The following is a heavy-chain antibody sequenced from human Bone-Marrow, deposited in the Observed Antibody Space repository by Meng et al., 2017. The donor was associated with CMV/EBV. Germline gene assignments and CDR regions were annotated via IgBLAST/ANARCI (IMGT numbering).Heavy chain of an antibody. CDR2: IYYSGST. J-gene: IGHJ4*02. CDR1: GGSISSYY. V-gene: IGHV4-59*01. D-gene: IGHD3-10*01. CDR3: ARIPHYGSFGYFDY. Sequence: GSLRISCTVSGGSISSYYWSWIRQPPGKGLEWIGYIYYSGSTNYNPSLKSRVTISVDTSKNQFSLKLSSVTAADTAVYYCARIPHYGSFGYFDYWGQGTLVTVSS.